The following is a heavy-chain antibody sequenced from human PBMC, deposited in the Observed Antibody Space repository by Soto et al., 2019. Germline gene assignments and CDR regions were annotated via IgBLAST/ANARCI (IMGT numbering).Heavy chain of an antibody. CDR2: IYPGDSDT. CDR3: ARRRATYDSGGYYLYYYGMDV. Sequence: GESLKISCQGSGYSFTSYWIGWVRQMPGKGLEWMGIIYPGDSDTRYSPSFQGQVTISADKSISTAYLQWSSLKASDTAMYYCARRRATYDSGGYYLYYYGMDVWGQGTTVTVSS. V-gene: IGHV5-51*01. CDR1: GYSFTSYW. J-gene: IGHJ6*02. D-gene: IGHD3-22*01.